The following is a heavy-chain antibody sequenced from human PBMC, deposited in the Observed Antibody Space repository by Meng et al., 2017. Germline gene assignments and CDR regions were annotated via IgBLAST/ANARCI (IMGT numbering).Heavy chain of an antibody. V-gene: IGHV3-21*01. D-gene: IGHD3-22*01. CDR1: GFTFSSYS. J-gene: IGHJ4*02. CDR3: ARDGARDSSGYGIDY. CDR2: ISSSSSYI. Sequence: GESLKISCAASGFTFSSYSMNWVRQAPGKGLEWVSSISSSSSYIYYADSVKGRFTISRDNAKNSLYLQMNSLRAEDTAVYYCARDGARDSSGYGIDYWGQGTLVNVAS.